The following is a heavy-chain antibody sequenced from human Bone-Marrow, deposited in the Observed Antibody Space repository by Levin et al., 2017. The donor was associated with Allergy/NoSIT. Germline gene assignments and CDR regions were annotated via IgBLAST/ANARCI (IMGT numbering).Heavy chain of an antibody. CDR2: IIPIFGTA. CDR1: GGTFSSYA. J-gene: IGHJ4*02. D-gene: IGHD2-21*02. V-gene: IGHV1-69*13. Sequence: SVKVSCKASGGTFSSYAISWVRQAPGQGLEWMGGIIPIFGTANYAQKFQGRVTITADESTSTAYMELSSLRSEDTAVYYCARVGYCGGDCYGYADYWGQGTLVTVSS. CDR3: ARVGYCGGDCYGYADY.